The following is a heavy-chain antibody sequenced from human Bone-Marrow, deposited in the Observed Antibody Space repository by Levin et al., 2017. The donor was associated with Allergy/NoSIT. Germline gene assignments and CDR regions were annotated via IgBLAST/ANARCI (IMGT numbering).Heavy chain of an antibody. J-gene: IGHJ4*02. D-gene: IGHD3-3*01. V-gene: IGHV3-13*04. CDR2: IGTAGDT. CDR3: ARASSNGVAPDRGIDY. Sequence: GGSLRLSCAASGFTFSSYDMHWVRQATGKGLEWVSAIGTAGDTYYPGSVKGRFTISRENAKNSLYLQMNSLRAGDTAVYYCARASSNGVAPDRGIDYWGQGTLVTVSS. CDR1: GFTFSSYD.